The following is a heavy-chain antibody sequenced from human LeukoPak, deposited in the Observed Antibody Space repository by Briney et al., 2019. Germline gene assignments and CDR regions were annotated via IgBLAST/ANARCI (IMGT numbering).Heavy chain of an antibody. CDR2: VYYSGST. CDR3: ATQRLRDVITPNNYYLDV. D-gene: IGHD3-16*01. CDR1: GGTINTMSYY. V-gene: IGHV4-39*01. J-gene: IGHJ6*04. Sequence: PSETLSLTCSVSGGTINTMSYYWAWIRLPPGKGLEWIGSVYYSGSTYYSPSLESRVSISADTSRNQFSLKLTSVTAADTAVYYRATQRLRDVITPNNYYLDVWGKGTTVAVSS.